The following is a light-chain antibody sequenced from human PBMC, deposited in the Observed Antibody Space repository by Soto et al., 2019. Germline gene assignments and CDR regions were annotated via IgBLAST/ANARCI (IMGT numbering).Light chain of an antibody. CDR1: SSDVGVYEY. V-gene: IGLV2-14*01. Sequence: QSVLTQPASGAGSPGQSITICCTGSSSDVGVYEYVSWYQQPPRKAPKLMIYEVSNRPSGVSNRPSGSKSGNTASLTISGLQAEDEADYSSSSYVGTRTLLGTLPKATVL. J-gene: IGLJ1*01. CDR2: EVS. CDR3: SSYVGTRTL.